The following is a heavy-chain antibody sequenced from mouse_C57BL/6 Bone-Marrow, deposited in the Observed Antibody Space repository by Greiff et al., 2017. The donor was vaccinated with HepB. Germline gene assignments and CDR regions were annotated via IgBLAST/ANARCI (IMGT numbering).Heavy chain of an antibody. CDR1: GYTFTSYW. CDR3: ARGWLLGYAMDY. D-gene: IGHD2-3*01. V-gene: IGHV1-59*01. J-gene: IGHJ4*01. Sequence: VQLQQPGAELVRPGTSVKLSCKASGYTFTSYWMHWVKQRPGQGLEWIGVIDPSDSYTNYNQKFKGKATLTVDTSSSTAYMQLSSLTSEDSAVYYCARGWLLGYAMDYWGQGTSVTVSS. CDR2: IDPSDSYT.